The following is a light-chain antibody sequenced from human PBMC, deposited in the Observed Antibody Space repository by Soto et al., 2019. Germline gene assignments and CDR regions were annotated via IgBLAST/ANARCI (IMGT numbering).Light chain of an antibody. V-gene: IGLV2-14*01. CDR1: SSGLGGYNF. CDR2: QVS. Sequence: QSAVTQPASVSGSPGQSITISCTGTSSGLGGYNFVSWYQHHPGKAPKLMIYQVSNRPSGVSNRFSGSKSGNTASLTISGLQSEDEADYYCCSYTSSSPYVFGTGTKLTVL. J-gene: IGLJ1*01. CDR3: CSYTSSSPYV.